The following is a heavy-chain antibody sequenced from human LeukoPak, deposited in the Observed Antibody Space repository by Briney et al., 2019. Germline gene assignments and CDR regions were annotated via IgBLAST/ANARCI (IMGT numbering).Heavy chain of an antibody. CDR3: ARALASDPYYDFWSGPKTHYYYYGMDV. CDR1: GYTFTGYY. J-gene: IGHJ6*02. V-gene: IGHV1-2*04. D-gene: IGHD3-3*01. Sequence: GASVKVSCKASGYTFTGYYMHWVRQAPGQGLEWMGWINPNSGGTNYAQKFQGWVTMTRDTSISTAYMELSGLRSDDTAVYYCARALASDPYYDFWSGPKTHYYYYGMDVWGQGTTVTVSS. CDR2: INPNSGGT.